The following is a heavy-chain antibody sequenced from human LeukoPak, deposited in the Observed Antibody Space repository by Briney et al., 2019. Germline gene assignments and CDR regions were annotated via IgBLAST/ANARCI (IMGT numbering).Heavy chain of an antibody. J-gene: IGHJ4*02. Sequence: SETLSLTCTVSGGSISSYYWSWIRQPPGKGLEWIGYIYYSGSTNYNPSLKSRVTISVDTSKNQFSLKLGSVTAADTAVYYCARANYYGSGSYFNFDYWGQGTLVTVSS. V-gene: IGHV4-59*01. D-gene: IGHD3-10*01. CDR1: GGSISSYY. CDR3: ARANYYGSGSYFNFDY. CDR2: IYYSGST.